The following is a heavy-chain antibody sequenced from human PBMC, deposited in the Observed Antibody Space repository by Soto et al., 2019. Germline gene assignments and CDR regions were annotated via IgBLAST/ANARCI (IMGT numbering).Heavy chain of an antibody. CDR3: AKDTVAGTGFDY. CDR2: ISWNSGSI. D-gene: IGHD6-19*01. CDR1: GFTFSSYA. Sequence: EVQLLESGGGLVQPGGSLRRSCAASGFTFSSYAMSWVRQAPGKGLEWVSGISWNSGSIGYADSVKGRFTISRDNAKNSLYLQMNSLRAEDTALYYCAKDTVAGTGFDYWGQGTLVTVSS. J-gene: IGHJ4*02. V-gene: IGHV3-9*01.